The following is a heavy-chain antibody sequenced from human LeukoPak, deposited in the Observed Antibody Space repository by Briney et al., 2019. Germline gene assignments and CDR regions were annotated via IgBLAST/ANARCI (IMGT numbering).Heavy chain of an antibody. D-gene: IGHD3-22*01. CDR3: ARVVDDSRSDYFDY. Sequence: SVKVSCKASGGTFSSYAISWVRQAPGQGLEWLGRIIPNLGIANYAQKFQGRVTITADKSTSTAYMELSSLRSEDTAVYYCARVVDDSRSDYFDYWGQGTLVTVSS. V-gene: IGHV1-69*04. J-gene: IGHJ4*02. CDR1: GGTFSSYA. CDR2: IIPNLGIA.